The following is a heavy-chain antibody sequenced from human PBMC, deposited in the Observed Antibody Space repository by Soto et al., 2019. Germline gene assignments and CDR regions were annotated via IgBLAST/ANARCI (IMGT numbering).Heavy chain of an antibody. CDR1: GFTFSSYS. CDR2: ISSSSSYI. V-gene: IGHV3-21*01. Sequence: LRLSCAASGFTFSSYSMNWVRQAPGKGLGWVSSISSSSSYIYYADSVKGRFTISRDNAKNSLYLQMNSLRAEDTAVYYCARDGGDLFYDFWSGPGRPFDYWGQGTLVTVSS. CDR3: ARDGGDLFYDFWSGPGRPFDY. D-gene: IGHD3-3*01. J-gene: IGHJ4*02.